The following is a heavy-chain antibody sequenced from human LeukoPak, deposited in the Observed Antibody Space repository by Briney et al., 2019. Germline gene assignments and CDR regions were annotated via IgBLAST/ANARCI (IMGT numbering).Heavy chain of an antibody. D-gene: IGHD6-13*01. CDR3: AKAASSSWSSGAFDI. V-gene: IGHV3-23*01. J-gene: IGHJ3*02. CDR1: GFTFSSYA. CDR2: ISGSGGST. Sequence: GGSLRLSCAASGFTFSSYAMSWVRQAPGKGLEWVSAISGSGGSTYYADSVKGRFTISRDNAKNSLYLQMNSLRAEDMALYYCAKAASSSWSSGAFDIWGQGTMVTVSS.